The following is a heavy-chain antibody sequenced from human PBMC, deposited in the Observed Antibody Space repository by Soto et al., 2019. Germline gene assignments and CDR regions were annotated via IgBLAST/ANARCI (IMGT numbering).Heavy chain of an antibody. CDR2: IDWDDDK. D-gene: IGHD1-26*01. J-gene: IGHJ3*02. Sequence: SGPTLVNPTQTLTLTCTFSGFSLSTSGMCVSWIRQPPGKALEWLALIDWDDDKYYSTSLKTRLTISKDTSKNRVVLTMTNMDPVDTATYYCARLKLVGATPDDAFDIWGQGTMVTVSS. CDR3: ARLKLVGATPDDAFDI. CDR1: GFSLSTSGMC. V-gene: IGHV2-70*01.